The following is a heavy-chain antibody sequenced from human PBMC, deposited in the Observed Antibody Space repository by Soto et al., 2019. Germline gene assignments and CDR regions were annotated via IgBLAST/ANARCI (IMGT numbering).Heavy chain of an antibody. CDR1: GFTFSSYE. Sequence: PGGSLRLSCAASGFTFSSYEMNWGRQAPGKGLEWVSYISSSGSTIYYADSVKGRFTISRDNAKNSLYLQMNSLRAEDTAVYYCAREGARYCSSTSCYNFYGMDVWGQGTTVTVSS. CDR2: ISSSGSTI. V-gene: IGHV3-48*03. J-gene: IGHJ6*02. D-gene: IGHD2-2*02. CDR3: AREGARYCSSTSCYNFYGMDV.